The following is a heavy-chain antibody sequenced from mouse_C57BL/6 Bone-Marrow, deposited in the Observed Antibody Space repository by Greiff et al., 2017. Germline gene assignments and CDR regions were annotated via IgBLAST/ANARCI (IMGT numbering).Heavy chain of an antibody. V-gene: IGHV1-7*01. Sequence: VQLQQSGAELAKPGASVKLPCKASGYTYTSYWMHWVKQRPGQGLEWIGYINPSSGYTKYNQKFKDKATLTADKSSSTAYMQLSSLTYEDSAVYYCARGTAQALFAYWGQGTLVTVSA. CDR2: INPSSGYT. D-gene: IGHD3-2*02. CDR1: GYTYTSYW. CDR3: ARGTAQALFAY. J-gene: IGHJ3*01.